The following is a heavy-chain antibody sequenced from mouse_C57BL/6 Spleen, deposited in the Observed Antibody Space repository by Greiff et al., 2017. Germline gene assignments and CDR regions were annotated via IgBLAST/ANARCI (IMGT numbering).Heavy chain of an antibody. CDR2: INPYNGDT. CDR3: ARGAIYDGYHRGYFDY. V-gene: IGHV1-20*01. J-gene: IGHJ2*01. Sequence: EVKLVESGPELVKPGDSVKISCKASGYSFTGYFMNWVMQSHGKSLEWIGRINPYNGDTFYNQKFKGKATLTVDKSSSTAHMELRSLTSEDSAVYYCARGAIYDGYHRGYFDYWGQGTTLTVSS. D-gene: IGHD2-3*01. CDR1: GYSFTGYF.